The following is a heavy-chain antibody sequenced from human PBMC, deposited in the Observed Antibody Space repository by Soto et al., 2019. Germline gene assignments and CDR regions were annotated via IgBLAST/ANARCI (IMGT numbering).Heavy chain of an antibody. J-gene: IGHJ6*03. V-gene: IGHV1-3*01. Sequence: QVQLVQSGAEVKKPGASVKVSCKASGYTFTSYAMHWVRQAPGQRLEWMGWINAGNGNTKYSQKFQGRVTITRDTSASTAYMELSSLRSEDTAVYYCAREGVVPAAMLYYYYYYMDVWGKGTTVTVSS. CDR3: AREGVVPAAMLYYYYYYMDV. CDR2: INAGNGNT. D-gene: IGHD2-2*01. CDR1: GYTFTSYA.